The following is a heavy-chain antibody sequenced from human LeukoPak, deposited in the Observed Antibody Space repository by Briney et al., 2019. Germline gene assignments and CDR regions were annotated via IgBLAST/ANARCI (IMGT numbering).Heavy chain of an antibody. V-gene: IGHV1-69*02. D-gene: IGHD4-23*01. Sequence: ASVKVSCKASGGTFTSYTISWVRQAPGQGLEWMGRIIPILGIANYAQKFQGRVTITADKSTNSAYMELSRMMTADTAVYNGVIGGGKRKNDAFDIWSQGTMVTVSS. CDR3: VIGGGKRKNDAFDI. CDR2: IIPILGIA. J-gene: IGHJ3*02. CDR1: GGTFTSYT.